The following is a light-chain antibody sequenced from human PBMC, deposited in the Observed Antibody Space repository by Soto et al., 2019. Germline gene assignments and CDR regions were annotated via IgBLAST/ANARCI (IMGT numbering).Light chain of an antibody. J-gene: IGLJ1*01. CDR3: ATWDDSLSVYV. V-gene: IGLV1-47*01. CDR1: SSNIGSNY. CDR2: RNY. Sequence: QSVLTQPPSASGAPGQRVTISCSGSSSNIGSNYVYWYQQLPGTAPKLLIYRNYQRPSGVPDRFSGSKSGTSASLAISGLRSEDEADYYCATWDDSLSVYVFGTGTKVTVL.